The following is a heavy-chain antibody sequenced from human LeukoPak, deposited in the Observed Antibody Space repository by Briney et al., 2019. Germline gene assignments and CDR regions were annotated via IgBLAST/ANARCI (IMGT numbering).Heavy chain of an antibody. J-gene: IGHJ3*02. Sequence: RSQTLSLTCAISGDSVSSNSVAWNWIRQSPSRGLEWLGRTYYRSKRYSDSAVSVKSRITVTPDTSKNQFSLQLNSVTPEDTAVYYCARKVVNGPFDIWGQGTMVTVSS. CDR3: ARKVVNGPFDI. CDR1: GDSVSSNSVA. CDR2: TYYRSKRYS. D-gene: IGHD3-22*01. V-gene: IGHV6-1*01.